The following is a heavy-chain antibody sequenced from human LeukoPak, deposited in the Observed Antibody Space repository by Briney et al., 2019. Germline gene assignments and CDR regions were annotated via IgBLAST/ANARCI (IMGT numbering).Heavy chain of an antibody. CDR2: IYPDDSDT. D-gene: IGHD3-10*01. V-gene: IGHV5-51*01. J-gene: IGHJ2*01. Sequence: GESLKISCQASGYTFTSYWIGWVRQMPGKGLECMGIIYPDDSDTTYSPSFQGQVTISADKSYSTAYLQWSSLKASDTAIYYCARLGGDTYYFGSASYPNWYFDLWGRGTLVTVSS. CDR1: GYTFTSYW. CDR3: ARLGGDTYYFGSASYPNWYFDL.